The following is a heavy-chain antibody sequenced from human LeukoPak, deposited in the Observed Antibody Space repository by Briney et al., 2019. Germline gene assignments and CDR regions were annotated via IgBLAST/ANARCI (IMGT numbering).Heavy chain of an antibody. CDR1: GFTVSTNY. CDR2: IYSGGTT. V-gene: IGHV3-53*01. J-gene: IGHJ4*02. Sequence: PGGSLRLSCAASGFTVSTNYMSWVRQAPGKGLEWVSLIYSGGTTYYADSVKGRFTTSRGNSKNTLYLQMNSLRAEDTAVYYCARKDVLTGTYFDYWGQGTLVTVSS. CDR3: ARKDVLTGTYFDY. D-gene: IGHD3-22*01.